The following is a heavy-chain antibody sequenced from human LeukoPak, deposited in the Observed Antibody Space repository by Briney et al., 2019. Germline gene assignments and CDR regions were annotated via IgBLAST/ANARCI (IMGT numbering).Heavy chain of an antibody. J-gene: IGHJ4*02. CDR2: ISGSGGST. V-gene: IGHV3-23*01. D-gene: IGHD3-3*01. Sequence: GGSLRLSCAASGFTFSSYAMSWVRQAPGKGLEWVSAISGSGGSTCYADSVKGRFTISRDNSKNTLYLQMNSLRAEDTAVYYCAKSRSGYSPQYYFDYWGQGTLVTVSS. CDR3: AKSRSGYSPQYYFDY. CDR1: GFTFSSYA.